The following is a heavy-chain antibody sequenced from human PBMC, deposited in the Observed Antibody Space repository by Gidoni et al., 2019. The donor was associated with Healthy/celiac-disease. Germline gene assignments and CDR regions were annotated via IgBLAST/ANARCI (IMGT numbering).Heavy chain of an antibody. CDR3: ARDRPGYSSSWYSNYFDY. Sequence: QVQLVQSGAEVKKPGSSVKVSCKASGGTFSSYAISWVRQAPGQGLEWMGGIIPIFGTANYAQKFQGRVTITADESTSTAYMELSSLRSEDTAVYYCARDRPGYSSSWYSNYFDYWGQGTLVTVSS. D-gene: IGHD6-13*01. CDR1: GGTFSSYA. J-gene: IGHJ4*02. V-gene: IGHV1-69*01. CDR2: IIPIFGTA.